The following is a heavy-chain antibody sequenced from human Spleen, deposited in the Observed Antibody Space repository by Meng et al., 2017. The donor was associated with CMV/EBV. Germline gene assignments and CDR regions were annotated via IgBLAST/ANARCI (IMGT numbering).Heavy chain of an antibody. CDR3: ARGRLISVRGVTSYNYYYGMDV. CDR2: INHSGST. D-gene: IGHD3-10*01. Sequence: SETLSLTCAVYGGSFSGYYWSWIRQPPGKGLEWIGEINHSGSTNYNPSLKSRVTISVDTSNNQFSLKLSSVTAADTAVYYCARGRLISVRGVTSYNYYYGMDVWGQGTTVTVSS. CDR1: GGSFSGYY. V-gene: IGHV4-34*01. J-gene: IGHJ6*02.